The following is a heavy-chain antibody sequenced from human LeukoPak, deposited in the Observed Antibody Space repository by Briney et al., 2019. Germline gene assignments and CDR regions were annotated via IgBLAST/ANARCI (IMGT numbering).Heavy chain of an antibody. J-gene: IGHJ4*02. CDR3: ARGPSLYYYDSSGYPYYFDY. Sequence: PGGSLRLSCGASGFTFSDYSMNWVRQAPGKGLEWVSSISSSSSYIYYADSVKGRFTISRDNAKSSLYLQMNSLRAEDTAVFYCARGPSLYYYDSSGYPYYFDYWGQGTLVTVSS. V-gene: IGHV3-21*01. CDR2: ISSSSSYI. CDR1: GFTFSDYS. D-gene: IGHD3-22*01.